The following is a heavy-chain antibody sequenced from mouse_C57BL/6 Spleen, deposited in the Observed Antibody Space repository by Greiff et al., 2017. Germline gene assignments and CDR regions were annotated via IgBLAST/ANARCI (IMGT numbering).Heavy chain of an antibody. CDR1: GYTFTSYW. D-gene: IGHD3-2*02. V-gene: IGHV1-61*01. CDR2: IYPSDSET. CDR3: ARTAQAGY. J-gene: IGHJ2*01. Sequence: QVQLQQPGAELVRPGSSVKLSCKASGYTFTSYWMDWVKQRPGQGLEWIGNIYPSDSETHYNQKFKDKATLTVDKSSSTAYMQLSSLTSEDSAVYYCARTAQAGYWGQGTTLTVSS.